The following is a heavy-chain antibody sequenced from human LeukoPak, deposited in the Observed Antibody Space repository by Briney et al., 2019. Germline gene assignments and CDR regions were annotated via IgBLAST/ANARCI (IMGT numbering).Heavy chain of an antibody. CDR1: GYTFTSYY. CDR3: ARDLGTGWLQLLPGFDY. Sequence: ASVKVSCKASGYTFTSYYMHWVRQAPGQGLEWMGIINPSGGSTSYAQKFQGRVTMTRDTSTSTVYMELSSLRSEDTAVYYCARDLGTGWLQLLPGFDYWGQGTLVTASS. J-gene: IGHJ4*02. V-gene: IGHV1-46*01. D-gene: IGHD5-24*01. CDR2: INPSGGST.